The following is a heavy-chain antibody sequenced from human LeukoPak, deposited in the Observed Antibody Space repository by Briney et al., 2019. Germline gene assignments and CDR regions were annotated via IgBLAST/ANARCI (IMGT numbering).Heavy chain of an antibody. CDR3: ARAAYSYGLGYYFDY. CDR2: INPNSGGT. J-gene: IGHJ4*02. V-gene: IGHV1-2*02. D-gene: IGHD5-18*01. CDR1: GYTFTGYY. Sequence: EASVKVSCKASGYTFTGYYMHWVRQAPGQGLEWMGWINPNSGGTNYAQKFQGRVTMTRDTSISTAYMELSRLRSDDTAVYYCARAAYSYGLGYYFDYWGQGTLVTVSS.